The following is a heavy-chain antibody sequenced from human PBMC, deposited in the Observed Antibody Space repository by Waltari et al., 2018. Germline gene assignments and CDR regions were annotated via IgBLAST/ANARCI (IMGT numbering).Heavy chain of an antibody. V-gene: IGHV3-48*04. CDR3: ARWEYCSGNSCYTRYVDS. J-gene: IGHJ4*02. CDR2: ISRTGYTT. Sequence: EVQLVESGGGLAQPGGSLRLSCAASGFTSSTYSLHGVRQAPGKGLEWVSYISRTGYTTYYADSVKGRFTVSRDNAKNSLFLQMNSLRAEDTAVYYCARWEYCSGNSCYTRYVDSWGQGTLVTVSS. CDR1: GFTSSTYS. D-gene: IGHD2-2*02.